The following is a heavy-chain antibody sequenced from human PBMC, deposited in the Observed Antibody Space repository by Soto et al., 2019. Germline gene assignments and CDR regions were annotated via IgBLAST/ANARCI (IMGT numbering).Heavy chain of an antibody. V-gene: IGHV4-39*01. Sequence: SETLSLTCTVSGGSISSSSYYWGWIRQPPGKGLEWIGSIYYSGSTYYNPSLKSRVTISVDTSKNQFSLKLSSVTAADTAVYYCATAGGIAAPYYFDYWGQGTLVTVSP. J-gene: IGHJ4*02. CDR1: GGSISSSSYY. CDR2: IYYSGST. D-gene: IGHD6-13*01. CDR3: ATAGGIAAPYYFDY.